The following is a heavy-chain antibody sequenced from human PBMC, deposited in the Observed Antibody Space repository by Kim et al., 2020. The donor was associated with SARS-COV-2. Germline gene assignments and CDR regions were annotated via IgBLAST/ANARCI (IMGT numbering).Heavy chain of an antibody. J-gene: IGHJ3*02. CDR1: GFTFSSYW. CDR2: IKGDATEK. Sequence: GGSLRLSCAVSGFTFSSYWMSWVRQAPGKGLEWLANIKGDATEKYYVGSVKGRFTVSRDNARNSLYLQMNSLRADDTAVYYCARRNSLLRGVISAFDIWGQGTTVTVSS. D-gene: IGHD3-10*01. CDR3: ARRNSLLRGVISAFDI. V-gene: IGHV3-7*01.